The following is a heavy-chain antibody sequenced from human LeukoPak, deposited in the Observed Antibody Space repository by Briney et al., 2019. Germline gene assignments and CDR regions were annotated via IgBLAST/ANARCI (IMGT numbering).Heavy chain of an antibody. CDR2: IRSKAYGGTT. CDR1: GFTFGDYA. V-gene: IGHV3-49*03. D-gene: IGHD5-12*01. Sequence: GGSLRLSCTASGFTFGDYAMSWFRQAPGKGLEWVGFIRSKAYGGTTEYAASVKGRFTISRDDSKSIAYLQMNSLKTEDTAVYYCTTSRRYSGYDGQDYWGQGTLVTVSS. J-gene: IGHJ4*02. CDR3: TTSRRYSGYDGQDY.